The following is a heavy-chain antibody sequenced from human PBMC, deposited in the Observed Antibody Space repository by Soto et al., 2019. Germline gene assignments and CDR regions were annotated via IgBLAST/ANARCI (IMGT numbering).Heavy chain of an antibody. J-gene: IGHJ6*02. CDR2: MYYSGST. Sequence: SETLSLTCTVSGDSIISSNYYWAWIRQSPGKGLEWIGNMYYSGSTYYNLSLKSRVTMSVDTSKNQFSLKISSVTAADTSVYYCARIVVIPAAPDYYNYYGVDVWGQGTTVT. CDR3: ARIVVIPAAPDYYNYYGVDV. D-gene: IGHD2-2*01. CDR1: GDSIISSNYY. V-gene: IGHV4-39*01.